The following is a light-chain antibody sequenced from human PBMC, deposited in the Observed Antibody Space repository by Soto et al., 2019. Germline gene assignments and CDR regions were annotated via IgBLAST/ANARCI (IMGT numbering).Light chain of an antibody. Sequence: SVLARPASVSGSPGQSITISCTGTSSDVGGYNYVSWYQQHPVKAPKLMIYDVTNRPSGVSDRFSGSKSGNTASLTISGLQAEDEADYYCSSYTSSSTPYVFGTGTKVTVL. CDR2: DVT. CDR1: SSDVGGYNY. J-gene: IGLJ1*01. CDR3: SSYTSSSTPYV. V-gene: IGLV2-14*01.